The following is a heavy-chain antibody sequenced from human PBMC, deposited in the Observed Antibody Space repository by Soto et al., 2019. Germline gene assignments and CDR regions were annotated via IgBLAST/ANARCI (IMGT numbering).Heavy chain of an antibody. CDR2: ISGSGGST. CDR1: GFTFSSYA. J-gene: IGHJ5*02. Sequence: EVQLLESGGGLVQPGGSLRLSCAASGFTFSSYAMSWVRQAPGKGLEWVSAISGSGGSTYYADSVKGRFTISRDNSKNTLYMQMNSLRAEDTAVYYCAKAQRRITIFGVVENWFDPWGQGTLVTVSS. V-gene: IGHV3-23*01. CDR3: AKAQRRITIFGVVENWFDP. D-gene: IGHD3-3*01.